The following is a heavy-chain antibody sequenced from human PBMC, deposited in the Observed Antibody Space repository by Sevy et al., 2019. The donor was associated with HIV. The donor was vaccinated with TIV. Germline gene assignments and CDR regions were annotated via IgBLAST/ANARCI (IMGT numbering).Heavy chain of an antibody. CDR3: ARAPASGLRYFYRVYIDY. J-gene: IGHJ4*02. CDR1: GFTFSSYW. Sequence: GGSLRLSCEISGFTFSSYWMSWLRQAPGKGLEWVAIINENGSQKYHVDPVKGRFSISRDNAKKSVYLQMSSLRAEDTAVYYCARAPASGLRYFYRVYIDYRGQGTLVTVSS. CDR2: INENGSQK. V-gene: IGHV3-7*01. D-gene: IGHD3-9*01.